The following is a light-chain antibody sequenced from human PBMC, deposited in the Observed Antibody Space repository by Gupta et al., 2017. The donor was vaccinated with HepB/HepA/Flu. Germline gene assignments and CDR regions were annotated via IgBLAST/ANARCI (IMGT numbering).Light chain of an antibody. CDR3: MQYLPLWT. CDR1: QSLLQTDGNNY. V-gene: IGKV2-28*01. J-gene: IGKJ1*01. Sequence: DVVMTQSALSLPVTPGEPASISCRSSQSLLQTDGNNYLGWYLQRPEQSPQLLIYLASNRTCGVPNRFSGSGSAKDSTLKSSREEAEFVGFYYYMQYLPLWTFGQGTKVEIK. CDR2: LAS.